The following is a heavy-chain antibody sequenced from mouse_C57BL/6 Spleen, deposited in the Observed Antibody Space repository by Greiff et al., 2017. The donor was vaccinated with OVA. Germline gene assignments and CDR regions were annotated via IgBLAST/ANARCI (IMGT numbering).Heavy chain of an antibody. V-gene: IGHV1-82*01. CDR1: GYAFSSSW. CDR3: ARTGYSGFAY. D-gene: IGHD3-1*01. Sequence: QVQLQQSGPELVKPGASVKISCKASGYAFSSSWMNWVKQRPGTGLEWIGRLYPGDGDTNYNGKFKGKATLTADKSSSTAYMHLSSLTSEDSAVYFCARTGYSGFAYWGQGTLVTVSA. J-gene: IGHJ3*01. CDR2: LYPGDGDT.